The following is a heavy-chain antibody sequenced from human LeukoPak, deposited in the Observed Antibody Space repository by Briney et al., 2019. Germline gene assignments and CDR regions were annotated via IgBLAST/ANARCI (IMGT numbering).Heavy chain of an antibody. CDR2: IYYTGST. J-gene: IGHJ4*02. CDR3: ARMQRVYYFDY. Sequence: SETLSLTCTVSGDSISSYYWSWIRQPPGKGLEWIGYIYYTGSTNYNPSLKSRVTLPLDTSKNQFSLKLSSVTAADTALYYCARMQRVYYFDYWGQGTLVTASS. D-gene: IGHD6-6*01. V-gene: IGHV4-59*01. CDR1: GDSISSYY.